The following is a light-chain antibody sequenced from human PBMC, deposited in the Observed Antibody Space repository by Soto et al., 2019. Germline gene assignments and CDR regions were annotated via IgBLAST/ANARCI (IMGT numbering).Light chain of an antibody. Sequence: QSALTQPASVSGSPGQSITISCTGTISDVGGYNYVSWYQQRPGEAPKLMIYDVSNRPSGVSNRFSGSKSGNTASLTISGLQAEDEADYYCSSYISTSTLVVFGGGTKLTVL. V-gene: IGLV2-14*01. CDR2: DVS. J-gene: IGLJ2*01. CDR3: SSYISTSTLVV. CDR1: ISDVGGYNY.